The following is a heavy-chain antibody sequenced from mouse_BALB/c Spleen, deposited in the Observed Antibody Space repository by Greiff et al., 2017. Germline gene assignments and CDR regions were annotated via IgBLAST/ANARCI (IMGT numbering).Heavy chain of an antibody. CDR2: ISDGGSYT. Sequence: EVKLVESGGGLVKPGGSLKLSCAASGFTFSDYYMYWVRQTPEKRLEWVATISDGGSYTYYPDSVKGRFTISRDNAKNNLYLQMSSLKSEDTAMYYCATPYYGNYDAYWGQGTLVTVSA. CDR3: ATPYYGNYDAY. D-gene: IGHD2-10*01. CDR1: GFTFSDYY. V-gene: IGHV5-4*02. J-gene: IGHJ3*01.